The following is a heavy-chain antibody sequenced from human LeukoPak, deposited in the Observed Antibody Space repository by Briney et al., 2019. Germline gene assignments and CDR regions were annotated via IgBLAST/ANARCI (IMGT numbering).Heavy chain of an antibody. CDR1: GYTFTSYG. J-gene: IGHJ4*02. V-gene: IGHV1-18*01. D-gene: IGHD3-22*01. Sequence: GASVKVSCKASGYTFTSYGISWVRQAPGQGLEWMGWISAYNGNTNYAQKLQGGVTMTTDTSTSTAYMELRSLRSDDTAVYYCARARSSSDSSGYYYPLECDYWGQGTLVTVSS. CDR3: ARARSSSDSSGYYYPLECDY. CDR2: ISAYNGNT.